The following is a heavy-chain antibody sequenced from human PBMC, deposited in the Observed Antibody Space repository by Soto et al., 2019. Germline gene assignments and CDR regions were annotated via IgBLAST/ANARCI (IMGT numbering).Heavy chain of an antibody. CDR2: ISSPSTI. V-gene: IGHV3-48*02. CDR3: VRDHKWAFDS. D-gene: IGHD1-26*01. CDR1: GFAFGSYS. J-gene: IGHJ4*02. Sequence: EVQLVESGGGLVQPGGSLRLSCTASGFAFGSYSMNWVRRAPGKGLEWISYISSPSTISYADSVKGRFTISRDNAENSLYLQMNSLRDEDTAVYYCVRDHKWAFDSWGQGTLVTVSS.